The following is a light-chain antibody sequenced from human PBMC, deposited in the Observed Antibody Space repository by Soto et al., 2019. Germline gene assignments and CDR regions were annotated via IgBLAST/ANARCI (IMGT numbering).Light chain of an antibody. CDR3: QQYNSYPIT. CDR1: QGISTW. J-gene: IGKJ5*01. CDR2: GAS. Sequence: EIQMTQSPSSVSASVGDRVTITCRGSQGISTWLAWYQQKAGKAPNLLIYGASNLHSGVPSRFSGSGSGTNFTLTISSLQPEDFATYYCQQYNSYPITFGQGTRLEIK. V-gene: IGKV1D-16*01.